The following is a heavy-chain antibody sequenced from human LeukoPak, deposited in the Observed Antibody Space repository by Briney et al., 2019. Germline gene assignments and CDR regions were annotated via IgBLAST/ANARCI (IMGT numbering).Heavy chain of an antibody. V-gene: IGHV3-23*01. CDR1: GFTFSTYA. CDR2: ISGSGDIT. CDR3: AKWQYYGSGDDY. Sequence: GGSLRLSCAASGFTFSTYAMSWVRQAPNKGREWLSTISGSGDITYYADSVKGRFTISRDNSKNTLFLQMNSLRAEDTAIYYCAKWQYYGSGDDYWGQGTLVTVSS. D-gene: IGHD3-10*01. J-gene: IGHJ4*02.